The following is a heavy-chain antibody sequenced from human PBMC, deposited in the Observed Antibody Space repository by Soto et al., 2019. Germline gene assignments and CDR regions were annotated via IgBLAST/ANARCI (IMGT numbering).Heavy chain of an antibody. D-gene: IGHD2-21*02. CDR2: IIPILGTA. Sequence: SVTVSCKASGGTFSSYAITWVRQAPGQGLECMVGIIPILGTANYAQKFQRRVTITADECTSTAYMELSSLRSEDTAVYYCAGAYCGGDCYYAYYFDYWGQGTLVTVSS. V-gene: IGHV1-69*13. CDR3: AGAYCGGDCYYAYYFDY. J-gene: IGHJ4*02. CDR1: GGTFSSYA.